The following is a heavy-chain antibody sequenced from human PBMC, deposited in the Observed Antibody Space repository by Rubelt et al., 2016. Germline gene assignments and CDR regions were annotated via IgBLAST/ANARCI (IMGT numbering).Heavy chain of an antibody. CDR1: GFTVSSNY. CDR2: IYSGGST. D-gene: IGHD5-24*01. Sequence: EVQLVESGGGLVQPGGSLRLSCAASGFTVSSNYMSWVRQAPGKGLEWVSVIYSGGSTYYADSVKGRFTISRDNSKNTLYLQMNSLRAEDTAVYYCATTIRWLQQSYYYYGMDVWGQGTTVTVSS. V-gene: IGHV3-66*01. CDR3: ATTIRWLQQSYYYYGMDV. J-gene: IGHJ6*02.